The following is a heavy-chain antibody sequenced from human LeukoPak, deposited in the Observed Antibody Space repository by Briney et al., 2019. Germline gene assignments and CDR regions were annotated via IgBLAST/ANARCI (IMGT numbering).Heavy chain of an antibody. CDR2: ISPSEST. CDR3: ARDLHYYGSGI. V-gene: IGHV3-23*01. Sequence: GGSLRLSCAASGFSFSSYAMSWVRQAPGKGLEWVSLISPSESTYYADSVKGRFTISRDNMKNTLYLQMNSLRAEDTAVYYCARDLHYYGSGIWGQGTLVTVSS. D-gene: IGHD3-10*01. J-gene: IGHJ4*02. CDR1: GFSFSSYA.